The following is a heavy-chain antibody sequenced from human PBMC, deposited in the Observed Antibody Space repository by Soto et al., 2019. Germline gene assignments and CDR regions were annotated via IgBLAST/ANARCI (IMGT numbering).Heavy chain of an antibody. Sequence: EVQLVESGGGLVQPGGSLRLSCAASGFTFSSYAMHWVRQAPGKGLEYVSAISSNGGSTYYANSVKGRFTISRDNSKNTLYLQMGSLRAEDMAVYYCAREEYSSSSADRPCDYWGQGTLGTVSS. D-gene: IGHD6-6*01. CDR3: AREEYSSSSADRPCDY. J-gene: IGHJ4*02. CDR1: GFTFSSYA. V-gene: IGHV3-64*01. CDR2: ISSNGGST.